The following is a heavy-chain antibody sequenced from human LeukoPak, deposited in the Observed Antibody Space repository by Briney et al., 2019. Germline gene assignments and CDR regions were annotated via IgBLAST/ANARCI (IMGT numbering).Heavy chain of an antibody. V-gene: IGHV4-4*07. CDR2: IYTSGST. J-gene: IGHJ4*02. Sequence: PSETLSLTCTVSGGSISSYYWSWIRQPAGKGLEWIGRIYTSGSTNYNPSLKSRVTISVDQSKNQFSLKLSSVTAADMAVYYCAVNYYDSSGYSENFDYWGQGTLVTVSS. D-gene: IGHD3-22*01. CDR1: GGSISSYY. CDR3: AVNYYDSSGYSENFDY.